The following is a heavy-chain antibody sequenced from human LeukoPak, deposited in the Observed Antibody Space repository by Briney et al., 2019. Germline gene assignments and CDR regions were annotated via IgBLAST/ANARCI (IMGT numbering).Heavy chain of an antibody. CDR3: ARARIYDFWSGYWAGRYGMDV. D-gene: IGHD3-3*01. CDR2: ISAYNGNT. Sequence: ASVKVSRKASGGTFSSYGISWVRQAPGQGLEWMGWISAYNGNTNYAQKLQGRVTMTTDTSTSTAYMELRSLRSDDTAVYYCARARIYDFWSGYWAGRYGMDVWGQGTTVTVSS. CDR1: GGTFSSYG. J-gene: IGHJ6*02. V-gene: IGHV1-18*01.